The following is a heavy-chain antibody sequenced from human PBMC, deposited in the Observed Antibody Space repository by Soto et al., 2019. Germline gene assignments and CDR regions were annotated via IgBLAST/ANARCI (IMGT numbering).Heavy chain of an antibody. Sequence: ASVKVSCKASGYTFTVYYMHWVRQAPGQGLEWMGWVNPGNGTTSFARKFQGRVTMTRDTSISTAYMELSGLRSDDTAMYYCARDTYANFDYWGQGTLVTVSS. CDR1: GYTFTVYY. V-gene: IGHV1-2*02. CDR2: VNPGNGTT. CDR3: ARDTYANFDY. J-gene: IGHJ4*02. D-gene: IGHD2-8*01.